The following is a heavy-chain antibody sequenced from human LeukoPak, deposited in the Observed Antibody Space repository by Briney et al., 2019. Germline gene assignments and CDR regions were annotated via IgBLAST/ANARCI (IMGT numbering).Heavy chain of an antibody. J-gene: IGHJ5*02. D-gene: IGHD3-3*01. CDR2: ISAYNGNT. Sequence: AASVKVSCKASDYTFTSYGISWVRQAPGQGLEWMGWISAYNGNTNYAQKLQGRVTMTTDTSTSTAYMELRSLRSDDTAVYYCARGLEWLTRRHTWFDPWGQGTLVTVSS. V-gene: IGHV1-18*01. CDR1: DYTFTSYG. CDR3: ARGLEWLTRRHTWFDP.